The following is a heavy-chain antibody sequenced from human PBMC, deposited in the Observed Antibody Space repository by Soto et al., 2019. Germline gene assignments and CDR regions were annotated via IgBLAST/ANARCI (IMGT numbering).Heavy chain of an antibody. CDR2: IIPIFDTA. Sequence: QVQLVQSGAEVKKPGSSVKVSCKASGGTFSSYAISWVRQAPGQGLEWMGGIIPIFDTANYAQKFQGRVTITADESTSRAYMELSSLRSEDTAVYYCARKALTGTNYYYYGMDVWGQGTTVTVSS. CDR3: ARKALTGTNYYYYGMDV. D-gene: IGHD1-7*01. CDR1: GGTFSSYA. V-gene: IGHV1-69*12. J-gene: IGHJ6*02.